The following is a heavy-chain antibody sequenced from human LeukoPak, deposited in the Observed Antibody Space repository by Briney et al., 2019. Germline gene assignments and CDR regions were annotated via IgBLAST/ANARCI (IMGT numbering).Heavy chain of an antibody. Sequence: GSLRLSCTASGFTFSSYSLNWVRQPPGKGLEWIGEINHSGSTNYNPSLKSRVTISVDTSKNQFSLKLSSVTAADTAVYYCASGGDSSGPEYWGQGTLVTVSS. D-gene: IGHD6-19*01. CDR3: ASGGDSSGPEY. CDR1: GFTFSSYS. J-gene: IGHJ4*02. CDR2: INHSGST. V-gene: IGHV4-34*01.